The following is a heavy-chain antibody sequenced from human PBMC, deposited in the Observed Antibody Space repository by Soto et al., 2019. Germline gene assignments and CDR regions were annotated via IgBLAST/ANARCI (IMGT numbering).Heavy chain of an antibody. CDR3: ARGDTDSTYYYGMDV. D-gene: IGHD2-21*02. Sequence: GGSLRLSCAASGFTFSTYAMHWVRQAPGKGLEWVALISYHGSKKYHADSVKGRFTISRDNSKNTLYLQMNSLRPEDTAVYFCARGDTDSTYYYGMDVWGQGTTVTVSS. CDR2: ISYHGSKK. CDR1: GFTFSTYA. J-gene: IGHJ6*02. V-gene: IGHV3-30-3*01.